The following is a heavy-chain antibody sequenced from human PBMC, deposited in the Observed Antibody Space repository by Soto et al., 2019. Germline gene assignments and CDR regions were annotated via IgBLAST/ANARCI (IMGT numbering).Heavy chain of an antibody. J-gene: IGHJ4*02. D-gene: IGHD3-10*01. CDR1: GYTFTSYG. CDR3: ARDHITLVRGVNRY. CDR2: ISAYNGNT. Sequence: QVQLVQSGAEVKKPGASVKVSCKASGYTFTSYGISWVRQAPGQGLEWMGWISAYNGNTNYAQKRQGRVTMTTDTSTSIAYMEMRSLRSDDTAVYYCARDHITLVRGVNRYCGQGTLVTVSS. V-gene: IGHV1-18*01.